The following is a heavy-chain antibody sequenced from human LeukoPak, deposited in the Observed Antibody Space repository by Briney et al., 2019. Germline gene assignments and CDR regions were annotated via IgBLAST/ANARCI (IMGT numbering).Heavy chain of an antibody. J-gene: IGHJ4*02. CDR2: INPNSGGT. CDR1: GYTFTGYY. D-gene: IGHD3-22*01. V-gene: IGHV1-2*02. CDR3: ASPGGTAITMIVGGFDY. Sequence: ASVKVSCKASGYTFTGYYMHWVRQAPGQGLEWMGWINPNSGGTNYAQKFQGRVTMTRDTSISTAYMELSRLRSDDTAVYYCASPGGTAITMIVGGFDYWGQGTLVTVSS.